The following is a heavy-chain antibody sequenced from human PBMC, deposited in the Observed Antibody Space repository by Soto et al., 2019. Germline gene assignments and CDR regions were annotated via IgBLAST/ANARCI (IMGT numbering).Heavy chain of an antibody. J-gene: IGHJ4*02. CDR3: AKEPTGTDNYFEH. Sequence: GGSLRLSCAASGFTFSSHAMSWVRQAPGEGLKWVSDISGSGAITKYADSVKGRFTVSRDNSKNTLNLQMNSLRAEDTAVYFCAKEPTGTDNYFEHWGQGTLVTVSS. D-gene: IGHD1-1*01. CDR1: GFTFSSHA. V-gene: IGHV3-23*01. CDR2: ISGSGAIT.